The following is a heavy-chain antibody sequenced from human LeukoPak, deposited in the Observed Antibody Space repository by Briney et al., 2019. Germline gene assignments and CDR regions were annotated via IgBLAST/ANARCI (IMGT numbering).Heavy chain of an antibody. D-gene: IGHD3-16*02. CDR2: IKQDGSEK. CDR1: GFTFSSYW. J-gene: IGHJ4*02. CDR3: ARVRLYDYVWGSYRWDHDY. V-gene: IGHV3-7*01. Sequence: GGSLRLSCAASGFTFSSYWMSWVRQAPGKGLEWVANIKQDGSEKYYVDSVKGRFTISRDNAKNSLYLQMNSLRAEDTAVYYCARVRLYDYVWGSYRWDHDYWGQGTLVTVSS.